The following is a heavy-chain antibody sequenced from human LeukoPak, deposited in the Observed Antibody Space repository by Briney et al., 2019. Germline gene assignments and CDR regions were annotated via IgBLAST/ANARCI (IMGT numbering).Heavy chain of an antibody. V-gene: IGHV3-23*01. D-gene: IGHD3-3*01. J-gene: IGHJ3*02. CDR3: AKVPVFSLTISEVVTDDAFDI. CDR1: GFTFCSYA. CDR2: VSGSGGAT. Sequence: PGGSLRLSCAASGFTFCSYAMSWVRQAPGKGLEWVSAVSGSGGATYYADSVKGRFTISRDNSKNTLYLQMNSLRAEDTAVYYCAKVPVFSLTISEVVTDDAFDIWGQGTIVTVSS.